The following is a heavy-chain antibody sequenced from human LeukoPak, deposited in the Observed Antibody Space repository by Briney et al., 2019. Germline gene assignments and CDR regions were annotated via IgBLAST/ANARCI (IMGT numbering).Heavy chain of an antibody. CDR3: AREPYGSGSYYNVLYFDY. CDR1: GGTFSSYA. D-gene: IGHD3-10*01. V-gene: IGHV1-69*06. Sequence: ASVKVSCKASGGTFSSYAISWVRQAPGQGLEWMGRIIPIFGTANYAQKVQGRVTITADKSTSTAYMELSSLRSEDTAVYYCAREPYGSGSYYNVLYFDYWGQGTLVTVSS. CDR2: IIPIFGTA. J-gene: IGHJ4*02.